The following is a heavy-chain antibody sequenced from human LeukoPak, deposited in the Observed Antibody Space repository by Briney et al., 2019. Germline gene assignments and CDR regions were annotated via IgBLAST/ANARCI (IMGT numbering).Heavy chain of an antibody. CDR2: VITNNGDT. V-gene: IGHV1-2*07. CDR3: ARGGPNHGFDY. D-gene: IGHD1-14*01. J-gene: IGHJ4*02. CDR1: GYTFTSYW. Sequence: GASVKVSCTASGYTFTSYWMHWVRQAPGQGLEWMGWVITNNGDTKYAHKYQGRVTMTRDTSINTVYMELSMVTSDDTAMYYCARGGPNHGFDYWGQGILVTVSS.